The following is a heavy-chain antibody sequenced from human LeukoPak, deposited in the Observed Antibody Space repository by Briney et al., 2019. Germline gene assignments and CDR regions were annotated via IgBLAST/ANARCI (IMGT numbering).Heavy chain of an antibody. V-gene: IGHV3-7*03. D-gene: IGHD2-15*01. Sequence: GSLRLSCVTSGFTFTNHWMSWVRQAPGKGLEWVANIREDGGHTNYVDSVKGRFTISRDNSKNTLYLQMNSLRAEDTAVYYCAKDGGHPGYVVVVAATDFDYWGQGTLVTVSS. J-gene: IGHJ4*02. CDR2: IREDGGHT. CDR1: GFTFTNHW. CDR3: AKDGGHPGYVVVVAATDFDY.